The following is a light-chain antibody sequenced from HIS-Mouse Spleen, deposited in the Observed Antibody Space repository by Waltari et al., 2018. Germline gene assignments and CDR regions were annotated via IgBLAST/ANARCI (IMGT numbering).Light chain of an antibody. J-gene: IGLJ2*01. V-gene: IGLV3-10*01. CDR2: EDR. CDR3: YSTDSSGNHRV. CDR1: ALPKKY. Sequence: SYELTQPPSVSVSPGQTARITCSGAALPKKYAYWYQQKSGQAPVLVIYEDRKRPYGIPERFSGSSSGTMATLTISGAQVEDEADYYCYSTDSSGNHRVFGGGTKLTVL.